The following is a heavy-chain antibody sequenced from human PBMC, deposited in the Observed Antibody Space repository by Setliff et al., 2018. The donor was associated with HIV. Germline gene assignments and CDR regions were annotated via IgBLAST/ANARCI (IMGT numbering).Heavy chain of an antibody. CDR2: FNPSGDRP. Sequence: ASVKVSCKASGYTFTNYDMHWVRQAPGQGLEWMGKFNPSGDRPTYAQKFQGRVTMTRDTSTSTVNIYLSSLRSDDTAVYDCARDGKLKPTSMSYFDFWGEVSLVTVSS. CDR3: ARDGKLKPTSMSYFDF. D-gene: IGHD6-6*01. J-gene: IGHJ4*02. CDR1: GYTFTNYD. V-gene: IGHV1-46*01.